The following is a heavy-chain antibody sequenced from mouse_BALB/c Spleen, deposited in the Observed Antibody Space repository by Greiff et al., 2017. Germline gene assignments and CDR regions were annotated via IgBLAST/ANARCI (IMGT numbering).Heavy chain of an antibody. D-gene: IGHD2-2*01. J-gene: IGHJ2*01. CDR2: INPGSGGT. V-gene: IGHV1-54*01. CDR1: GYAFTNYL. CDR3: ARSTMVTSYYFDY. Sequence: QVQLQQSGAELVRPGTSVKVSCKASGYAFTNYLIEWVKQRPGQGLEWIGVINPGSGGTNYNKKFKGKATLTADKSSSTAYMQLSSLTSDDSAVYFCARSTMVTSYYFDYWGQGTTLTVSS.